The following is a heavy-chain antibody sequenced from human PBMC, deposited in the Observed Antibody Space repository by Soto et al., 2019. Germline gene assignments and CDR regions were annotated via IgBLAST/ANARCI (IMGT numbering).Heavy chain of an antibody. CDR2: IDGSGGIT. CDR1: GFTFGTTD. Sequence: QLLQSGGGLVQPGGSLTLSCADSGFTFGTTDMSWVRQAPGEGLEWVSTIDGSGGITYYADSVKGRFTISRDNSRNTVYLQMNSLRGDDTALYYCVKNSGWFNTWGQGALVNVSS. J-gene: IGHJ5*02. CDR3: VKNSGWFNT. D-gene: IGHD3-10*01. V-gene: IGHV3-23*01.